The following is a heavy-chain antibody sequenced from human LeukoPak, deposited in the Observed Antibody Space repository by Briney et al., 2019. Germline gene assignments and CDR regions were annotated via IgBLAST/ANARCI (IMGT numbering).Heavy chain of an antibody. Sequence: ASVKVSCKASGYTFTSYGISWVRQAPGQGLEWMGWISAYNGNTNYAQKFQGRVTISADDFTTTAYMELSSLRSEDTAVYYCARWAGTCTIASCYTPLDYWGQGTLVTVST. D-gene: IGHD2-2*02. CDR3: ARWAGTCTIASCYTPLDY. CDR1: GYTFTSYG. V-gene: IGHV1-18*01. J-gene: IGHJ4*02. CDR2: ISAYNGNT.